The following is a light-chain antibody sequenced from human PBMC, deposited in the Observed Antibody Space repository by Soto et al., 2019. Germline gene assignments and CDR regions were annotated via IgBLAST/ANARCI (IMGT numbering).Light chain of an antibody. CDR1: QGITSW. J-gene: IGKJ2*01. V-gene: IGKV1-12*01. Sequence: DIHMTQSPASVTTYIGDRVTITCRASQGITSWLVWYQQKPGKAPKLLIYAASSLQSGVPSRFSGSGSGTDFSLTISSLQPEDFATYYCQQTDSFPYTFGQGTKVDIK. CDR2: AAS. CDR3: QQTDSFPYT.